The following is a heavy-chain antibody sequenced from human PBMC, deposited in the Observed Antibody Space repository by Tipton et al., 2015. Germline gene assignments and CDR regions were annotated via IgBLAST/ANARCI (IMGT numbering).Heavy chain of an antibody. J-gene: IGHJ6*02. CDR2: ISFSDTT. CDR1: GGSVSSGSYY. Sequence: GLVKPSETLSLTCTVSGGSVSSGSYYWSWIRQPPGKGLEWIGYISFSDTTHYNPSLKSRITISLNTSKNQFSLKMSSVTAADTAVYFCARDLEHGMDGWGQGTTVTVS. V-gene: IGHV4-61*01. CDR3: ARDLEHGMDG.